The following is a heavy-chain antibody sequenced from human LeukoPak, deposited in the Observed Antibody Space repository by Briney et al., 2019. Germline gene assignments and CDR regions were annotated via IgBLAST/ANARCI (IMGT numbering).Heavy chain of an antibody. J-gene: IGHJ4*02. CDR2: NYCSGNT. CDR1: GVSFSSCYSY. CDR3: ARGRGWITFGGVKGRNYFDY. V-gene: IGHV4-39*07. D-gene: IGHD3-16*01. Sequence: PSETLSLTCTVSGVSFSSCYSYWGRLPQATGKGLDGNGNNYCSGNTYYNPSLKSRVTISVDTSKNQFSLKLSSVTAADTAVYYCARGRGWITFGGVKGRNYFDYWGQGTLVTVSS.